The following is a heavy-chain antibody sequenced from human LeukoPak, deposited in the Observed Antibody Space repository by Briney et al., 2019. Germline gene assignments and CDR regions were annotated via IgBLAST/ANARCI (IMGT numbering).Heavy chain of an antibody. Sequence: ASVNVSCRASGYTFTSYYMHWVRQAPAQGLEWMGIVNPSGGSTSYAQKFQGRVTITRDTSTNTVYIELSSLRCEDTAVYYCARAQYSASYYWFEPCGEGTLGTASS. D-gene: IGHD1-26*01. V-gene: IGHV1-46*01. J-gene: IGHJ5*02. CDR3: ARAQYSASYYWFEP. CDR1: GYTFTSYY. CDR2: VNPSGGST.